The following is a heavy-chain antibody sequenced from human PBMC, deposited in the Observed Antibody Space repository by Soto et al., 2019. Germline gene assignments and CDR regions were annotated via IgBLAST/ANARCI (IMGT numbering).Heavy chain of an antibody. V-gene: IGHV3-9*01. Sequence: EVQLVESGGGLVQPGRSLRLSCAASGFTFDDYAMHWVRQAPGKGLEWVSGISWNSGSIGYADSVKGRFTISRDNAKNSLYLQMHRLSAEDTALYYCAKDSRYSSSSLVLDAFDIWGQGTMVTVSS. J-gene: IGHJ3*02. CDR2: ISWNSGSI. D-gene: IGHD6-6*01. CDR1: GFTFDDYA. CDR3: AKDSRYSSSSLVLDAFDI.